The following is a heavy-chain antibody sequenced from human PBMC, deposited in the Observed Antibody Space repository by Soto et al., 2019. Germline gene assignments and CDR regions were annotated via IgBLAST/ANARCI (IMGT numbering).Heavy chain of an antibody. CDR1: GFTFSTYA. CDR2: ISGNGGTT. D-gene: IGHD4-17*01. Sequence: EVQLLESGGGLVQPGGSLRVSCAASGFTFSTYALGWVRQAPGKGLEWVSAISGNGGTTYYSDSVKGRVSISRDNSKNTLYLQMNSLRAEDTAVYYCVKALYGGADYWGQGTLVTVSS. J-gene: IGHJ4*02. V-gene: IGHV3-23*01. CDR3: VKALYGGADY.